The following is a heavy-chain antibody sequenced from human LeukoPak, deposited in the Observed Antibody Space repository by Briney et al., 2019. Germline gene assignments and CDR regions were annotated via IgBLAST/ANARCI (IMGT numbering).Heavy chain of an antibody. D-gene: IGHD6-19*01. CDR1: GITFSSYE. CDR2: ISGSGSTI. CDR3: AKGIAVAGTGFDY. J-gene: IGHJ4*02. Sequence: GGSLRLSCAASGITFSSYEMNWVRQAPGKGLEWVSYISGSGSTIYYGDSVKGRFTISRDNAKNSLYLQMNSLRAEDTAVYYCAKGIAVAGTGFDYWGQGTLVTVSS. V-gene: IGHV3-48*03.